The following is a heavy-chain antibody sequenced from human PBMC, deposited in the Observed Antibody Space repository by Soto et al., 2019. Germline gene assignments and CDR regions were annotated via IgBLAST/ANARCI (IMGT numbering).Heavy chain of an antibody. V-gene: IGHV3-23*01. CDR2: IGGSGYSS. CDR1: GFTFSSYA. Sequence: LRLSCAASGFTFSSYAMPWVRQAPGKGLEWVSGIGGSGYSSYYADSVKGRFTISRDNSKNTLYLQMNSLRAEDTAVYYCAAAAPGALVWDQGTLVTVSS. CDR3: AAAAPGALV. J-gene: IGHJ4*02. D-gene: IGHD7-27*01.